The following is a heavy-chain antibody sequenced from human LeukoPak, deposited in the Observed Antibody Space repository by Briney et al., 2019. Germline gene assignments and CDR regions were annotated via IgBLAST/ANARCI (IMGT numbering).Heavy chain of an antibody. D-gene: IGHD3-22*01. V-gene: IGHV3-66*01. CDR2: IYSGGNT. CDR1: GFTVSSNY. CDR3: ARGRGNHDSSGLGY. J-gene: IGHJ4*02. Sequence: GGSLRLSCAASGFTVSSNYMSWVRQAPGKGLEWVSVIYSGGNTYYADSVKGRFTISRGNSKNTLYLQMNSLRVEDTAVYYCARGRGNHDSSGLGYWGQGTLVTVSS.